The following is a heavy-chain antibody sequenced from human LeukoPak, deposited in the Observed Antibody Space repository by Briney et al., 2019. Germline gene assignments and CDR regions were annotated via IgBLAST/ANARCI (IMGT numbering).Heavy chain of an antibody. CDR1: GFTFSTYA. J-gene: IGHJ5*02. V-gene: IGHV3-23*01. D-gene: IGHD6-13*01. CDR3: AKDSLYSSSWYDWFDP. Sequence: GGSLRLSCAASGFTFSTYAMNWVRQAPEKGLEWVSAISGSGGSTYYADSVKGRFTISRGNSKNTLFLQMNSLRAEDTAVYYCAKDSLYSSSWYDWFDPWGQGTLVTVSS. CDR2: ISGSGGST.